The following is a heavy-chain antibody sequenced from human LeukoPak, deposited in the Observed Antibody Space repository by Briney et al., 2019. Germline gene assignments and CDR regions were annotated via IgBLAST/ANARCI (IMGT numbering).Heavy chain of an antibody. J-gene: IGHJ4*02. CDR2: IYHSGST. CDR3: ARAYTYGGKGNFDY. Sequence: SETLSLTCTVSGGSISSGGYYWSWIRQPPGKGLEWIGYIYHSGSTYYNPSLKSRVTISVDRSKNQFSLKLSSVTAADTAVYYCARAYTYGGKGNFDYWGQGTLVTVSS. D-gene: IGHD4-23*01. V-gene: IGHV4-30-2*01. CDR1: GGSISSGGYY.